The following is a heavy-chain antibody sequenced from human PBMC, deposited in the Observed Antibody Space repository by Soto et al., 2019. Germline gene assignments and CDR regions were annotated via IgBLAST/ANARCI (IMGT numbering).Heavy chain of an antibody. CDR3: ARDGGSGWLDY. V-gene: IGHV3-30-3*01. D-gene: IGHD6-19*01. CDR2: IIHDGSDK. Sequence: PGGSLRLSCAASGFAFPTYTIHWVRRAPGKGLEWVTLIIHDGSDKYYADSVKGRFTISRDNSKNTLFLQMNSLRPEDTAVYYCARDGGSGWLDYWGQGTL. CDR1: GFAFPTYT. J-gene: IGHJ4*02.